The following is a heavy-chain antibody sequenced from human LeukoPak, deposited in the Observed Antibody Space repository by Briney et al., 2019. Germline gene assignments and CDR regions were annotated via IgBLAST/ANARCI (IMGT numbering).Heavy chain of an antibody. CDR1: GFTFGKYW. Sequence: TGGSLRLSCVASGFTFGKYWMSWVRQAPGKGLEWVAVIWYDGSNKYYADSVKGRFTISRDNSKNTLYLQMNSLRAEDTAVYYCARDKQAIGSGYYYYGMDVWGQGTTVTVSS. CDR2: IWYDGSNK. J-gene: IGHJ6*02. CDR3: ARDKQAIGSGYYYYGMDV. V-gene: IGHV3-33*07. D-gene: IGHD2-15*01.